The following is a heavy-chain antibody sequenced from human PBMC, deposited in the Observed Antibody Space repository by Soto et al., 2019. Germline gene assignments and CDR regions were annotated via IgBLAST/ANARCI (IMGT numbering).Heavy chain of an antibody. J-gene: IGHJ6*02. CDR1: GGSISSGVYH. CDR2: SSYAAST. CDR3: ARDSPSPSGGMDV. Sequence: SLPCTLSGGSISSGVYHWTWIRQVPRQACPWIAASSYAASTYSSPSLVSRLTISLHTSRNKFSLNFPSESAATPAVYYYARDSPSPSGGMDVWGQGNTVTVSS. V-gene: IGHV4-30-4*01.